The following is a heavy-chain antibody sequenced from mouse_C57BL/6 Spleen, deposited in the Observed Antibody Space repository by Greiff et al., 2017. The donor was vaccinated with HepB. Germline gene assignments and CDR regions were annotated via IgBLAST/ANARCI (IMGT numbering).Heavy chain of an antibody. Sequence: QVQLQQSGAELVRPGASVKLSCKASGYTFTDYYINWVKQRPGQGLEWIARIYPGSGNTYYNEKFKGKATLTAEKSSSTAYMQLSSLTSEDSAVYFWARSDYYYALDYWGQGTTLTVSS. D-gene: IGHD1-1*01. CDR2: IYPGSGNT. V-gene: IGHV1-76*01. J-gene: IGHJ2*01. CDR1: GYTFTDYY. CDR3: ARSDYYYALDY.